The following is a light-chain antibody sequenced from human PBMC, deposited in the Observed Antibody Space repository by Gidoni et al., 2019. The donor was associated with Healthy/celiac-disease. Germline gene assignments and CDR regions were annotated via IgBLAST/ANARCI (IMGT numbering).Light chain of an antibody. CDR2: LGS. CDR1: QSLLHSNVYNY. V-gene: IGKV2-28*01. Sequence: DIVLTQSPLSLPVTPEEPASISCRSSQSLLHSNVYNYLDWYLQKPGQSPQLLIYLGSNRASGVPDRFSGSGSGTDFTLKISRVEAEDVGVYYCMQALQTPRTFGQGTKVEIK. J-gene: IGKJ1*01. CDR3: MQALQTPRT.